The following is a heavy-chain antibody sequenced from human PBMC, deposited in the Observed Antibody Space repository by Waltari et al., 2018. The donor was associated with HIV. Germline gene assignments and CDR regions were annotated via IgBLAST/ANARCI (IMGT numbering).Heavy chain of an antibody. V-gene: IGHV6-1*01. J-gene: IGHJ4*02. CDR1: ADSVSSNTAA. CDR2: TYYRKKWYH. CDR3: AKGAFSGRTSGMFDY. D-gene: IGHD3-10*01. Sequence: IQLQQSGPGLMQPSQTLSLTCVISADSVSSNTAAWTWIRQSPSCVLEWLGRTYYRKKWYHDYTVSLKTRMTLSADASKNQFSLELRSLTFDDSAMYYCAKGAFSGRTSGMFDYWGQGALVTVSS.